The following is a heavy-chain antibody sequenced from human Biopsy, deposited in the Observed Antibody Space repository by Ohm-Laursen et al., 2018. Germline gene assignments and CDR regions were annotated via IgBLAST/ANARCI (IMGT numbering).Heavy chain of an antibody. CDR3: VRGRSPATY. D-gene: IGHD3-16*01. J-gene: IGHJ4*02. CDR1: SGSLNFYY. V-gene: IGHV4-59*01. CDR2: MYYSGST. Sequence: SETLSLTCTVSSGSLNFYYWSWIRQPPGKGLEWIGYMYYSGSTKYSPSLKNRVTVSFDTSRNQFSLKLTSMTPADTAVYYCVRGRSPATYWGQGALVSVSS.